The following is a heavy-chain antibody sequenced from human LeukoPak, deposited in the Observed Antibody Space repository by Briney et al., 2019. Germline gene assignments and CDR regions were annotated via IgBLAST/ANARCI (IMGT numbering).Heavy chain of an antibody. CDR3: ARLAAQDAFDI. CDR2: ISSSSSSYI. J-gene: IGHJ3*02. CDR1: GFTFSSYS. Sequence: PGGSLRLSCAASGFTFSSYSMNWVRQAPGKGLEWVSSISSSSSSYIYYADSVKGRFTISRDNAKNSLYLQMNSLRAEDTAVYYCARLAAQDAFDIWGQGTMVTVSS. D-gene: IGHD6-25*01. V-gene: IGHV3-21*01.